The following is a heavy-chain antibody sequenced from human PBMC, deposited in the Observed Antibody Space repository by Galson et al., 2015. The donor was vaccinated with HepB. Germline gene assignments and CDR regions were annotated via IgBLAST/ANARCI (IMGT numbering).Heavy chain of an antibody. Sequence: SVKVSCKASGYTFTGYAMHWVRQAPGQGLEWMGWSNAGNGNTRYSQKLQVRVTITRDTSASTAHMELSSLKSDDTAVYYCARVGARSGVAFDIWGQGTMVTVSS. D-gene: IGHD3-3*01. CDR2: SNAGNGNT. V-gene: IGHV1-3*01. CDR3: ARVGARSGVAFDI. CDR1: GYTFTGYA. J-gene: IGHJ3*02.